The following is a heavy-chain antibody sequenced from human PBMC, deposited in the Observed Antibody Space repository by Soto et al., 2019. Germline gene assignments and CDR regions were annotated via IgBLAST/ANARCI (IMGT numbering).Heavy chain of an antibody. Sequence: TLSLTCHVPGGPISTGGHYWTWGRQLLGRSQGWIDSIYPAGGTYDSKSLRSRLTMSVDTSKSQFSLRLSSVTAVDTAVYYCARATGTLRSRNCDYWGQGSLVTVSS. D-gene: IGHD1-1*01. CDR1: GGPISTGGHY. CDR3: ARATGTLRSRNCDY. CDR2: IYPAGGT. V-gene: IGHV4-31*02. J-gene: IGHJ4*02.